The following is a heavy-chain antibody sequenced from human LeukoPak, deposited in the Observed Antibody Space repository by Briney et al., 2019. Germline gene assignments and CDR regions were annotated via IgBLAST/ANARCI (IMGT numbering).Heavy chain of an antibody. CDR2: IIPIFGTA. D-gene: IGHD1-20*01. CDR1: GGTFSSYA. CDR3: ARGITGTTTAKDYYYYMDV. J-gene: IGHJ6*03. V-gene: IGHV1-69*05. Sequence: ASVKVSCKASGGTFSSYAISWVRQAPGQGLEWMGGIIPIFGTANYAQKFQGRVTITTGESTSTAYMELSSLRSEDTAVYYCARGITGTTTAKDYYYYMDVWGKGTTVTVSS.